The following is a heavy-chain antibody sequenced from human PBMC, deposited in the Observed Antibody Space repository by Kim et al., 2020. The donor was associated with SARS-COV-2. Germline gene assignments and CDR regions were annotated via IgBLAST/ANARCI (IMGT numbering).Heavy chain of an antibody. CDR3: ARGRNYYDSSGRDNWFDP. Sequence: SETLSLTCTVSGGSISSYYWSWIRQPPGKGLEWIGYIYYSGSTNYNPSLKSRVTISVDTSKNQFSLKLSSVTAADTAVYYCARGRNYYDSSGRDNWFDPWGQGTLVTVSS. J-gene: IGHJ5*02. V-gene: IGHV4-59*01. CDR2: IYYSGST. CDR1: GGSISSYY. D-gene: IGHD3-22*01.